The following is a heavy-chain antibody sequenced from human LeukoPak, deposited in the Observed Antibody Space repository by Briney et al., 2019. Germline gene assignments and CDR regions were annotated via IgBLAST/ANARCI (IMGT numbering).Heavy chain of an antibody. CDR1: GFTFSSYE. CDR3: ARDELLAYCGGDCYSAIGFDY. D-gene: IGHD2-21*02. V-gene: IGHV3-48*03. J-gene: IGHJ4*02. Sequence: GGSLRLSCAASGFTFSSYEMNWVRQAPGKGLEWVSYISSSGSTIYYADSVKGRFTISRDNAKNSLYLQMNSLRAEDTAVYYCARDELLAYCGGDCYSAIGFDYWGQGTLVTVSS. CDR2: ISSSGSTI.